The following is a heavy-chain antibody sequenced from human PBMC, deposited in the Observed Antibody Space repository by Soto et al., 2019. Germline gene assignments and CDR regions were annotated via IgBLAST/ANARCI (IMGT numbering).Heavy chain of an antibody. D-gene: IGHD1-26*01. CDR1: GFTFDDYA. CDR3: AKGRYVVGAHFQH. J-gene: IGHJ1*01. Sequence: EVQLVESGGGLVQPGRSLRLSCAASGFTFDDYAMHWVRQAPGKGLEWVSGISWNSGSIGYADSVKGRFTISRDNAKNSLYLQMNSLRAEDTALYYCAKGRYVVGAHFQHWGQGTLVTVSS. CDR2: ISWNSGSI. V-gene: IGHV3-9*01.